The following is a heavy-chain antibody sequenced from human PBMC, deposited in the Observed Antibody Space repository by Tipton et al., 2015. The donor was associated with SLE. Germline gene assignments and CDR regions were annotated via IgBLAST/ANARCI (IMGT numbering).Heavy chain of an antibody. CDR2: IYYSGST. J-gene: IGHJ4*02. CDR1: GGSISSHY. D-gene: IGHD2-15*01. Sequence: TLSLTCTVSGGSISSHYWSWIRQPPGKGLEWIGYIYYSGSTNYNPSLKSRVTISVDTSKNQFSLKLSSVTAADTAVYYCSRGYCSGGSCLPFDYWGLGTLVSVSS. V-gene: IGHV4-59*11. CDR3: SRGYCSGGSCLPFDY.